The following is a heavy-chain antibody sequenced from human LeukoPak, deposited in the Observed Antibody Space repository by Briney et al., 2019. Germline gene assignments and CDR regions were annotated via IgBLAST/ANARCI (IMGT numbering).Heavy chain of an antibody. CDR2: INPNSGGT. J-gene: IGHJ5*02. Sequence: ASVKVSCKASGYTFTGYYLHWVRQAPGQGLEWMGWINPNSGGTKYAQKFQGRVTLTRDTSISTAYMDLSGLRFDDTAVYYCARDNSVGDTAWWFDPWGQGTLVTVSS. CDR3: ARDNSVGDTAWWFDP. CDR1: GYTFTGYY. D-gene: IGHD1-26*01. V-gene: IGHV1-2*02.